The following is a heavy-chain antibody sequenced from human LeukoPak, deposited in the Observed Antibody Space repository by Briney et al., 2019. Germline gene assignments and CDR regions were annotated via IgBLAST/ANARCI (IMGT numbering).Heavy chain of an antibody. CDR2: ITATSSST. Sequence: GGSLRLSCAASGFTVNDYYMSWVRQAPGKGLEWVSAITATSSSTHDADSVQGRFTISRDNSKNTLYLQMNSLRPEDTAIYYCAKLFESGTYNNFFHYWGQGTLVTVFS. CDR1: GFTVNDYY. J-gene: IGHJ4*02. D-gene: IGHD3-10*01. V-gene: IGHV3-23*01. CDR3: AKLFESGTYNNFFHY.